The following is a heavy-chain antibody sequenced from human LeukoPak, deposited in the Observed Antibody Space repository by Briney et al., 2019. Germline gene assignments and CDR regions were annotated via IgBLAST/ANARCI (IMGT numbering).Heavy chain of an antibody. J-gene: IGHJ6*02. V-gene: IGHV1-24*01. Sequence: GASVKVSCKVSGYTLTELSMHWVRQAPGKGLEWMGGFDPEDGETIYAQKFQGRVTMTEDTSTDTAYMELSSLRSEDTAVYYCATPGYSYGLGSYYYGMDVWGQGTTVTVSS. D-gene: IGHD5-18*01. CDR3: ATPGYSYGLGSYYYGMDV. CDR2: FDPEDGET. CDR1: GYTLTELS.